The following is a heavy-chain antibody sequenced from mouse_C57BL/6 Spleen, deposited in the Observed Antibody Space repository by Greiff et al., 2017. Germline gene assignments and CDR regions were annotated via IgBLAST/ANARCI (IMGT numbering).Heavy chain of an antibody. CDR2: INPNNGGT. Sequence: EVQLQQSGHERGKKGEEGKRGGKAAGDTVSGCYMNWVKQSHGKSLEWIGDINPNNGGTSYNQKFKGKATLTVDKSSSTAYMELRSLTSEDSAVYYCARARAYYSNYGYVDVWGRGTTVTV. V-gene: IGHV1-26*01. J-gene: IGHJ1*03. CDR1: GDTVSGCY. D-gene: IGHD2-5*01. CDR3: ARARAYYSNYGYVDV.